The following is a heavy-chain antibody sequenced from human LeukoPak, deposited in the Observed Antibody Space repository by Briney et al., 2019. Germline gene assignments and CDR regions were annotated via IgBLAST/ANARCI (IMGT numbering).Heavy chain of an antibody. Sequence: PGRSLRLSCAASGFTFSSHGMHWVRQAPGKGLEWVAVIWYDGSNKYYADSVKGRFTISRDNSKNTLYLQMNSLRAEDTAVYYCARCRGPGVPAMRCWFDPWGQGTLVTVSS. D-gene: IGHD2-2*01. CDR1: GFTFSSHG. J-gene: IGHJ5*02. CDR3: ARCRGPGVPAMRCWFDP. V-gene: IGHV3-33*01. CDR2: IWYDGSNK.